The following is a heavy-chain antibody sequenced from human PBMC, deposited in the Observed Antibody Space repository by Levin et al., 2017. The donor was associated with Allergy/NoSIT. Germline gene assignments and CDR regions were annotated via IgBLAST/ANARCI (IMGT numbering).Heavy chain of an antibody. CDR2: IHHGGST. CDR3: AKITMIRGVVSPNVFDV. D-gene: IGHD3-10*01. V-gene: IGHV4-4*02. J-gene: IGHJ3*01. Sequence: RSQTLSLTCAVSGGSISSGHWWSWVRQPPGKGLEWIGEIHHGGSTNYSPSLKSRVTISLDKSTNEFSLRLTSVTAADTAMYYCAKITMIRGVVSPNVFDVWGQGTMVIVSS. CDR1: GGSISSGHW.